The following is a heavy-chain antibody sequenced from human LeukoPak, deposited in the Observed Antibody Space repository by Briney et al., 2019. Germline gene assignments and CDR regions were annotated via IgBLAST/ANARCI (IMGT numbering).Heavy chain of an antibody. Sequence: PGGSLRLSCAASGFTFSSYAMSWVRQAPGKGLEWVSAISGSGGSTYYADSVKGRFTISRDNSKNTLYLQMNSPRAEDTAVYYCATRGTYYYDSSGYYHDDYWGQGTLVTVSS. D-gene: IGHD3-22*01. CDR1: GFTFSSYA. J-gene: IGHJ4*02. CDR3: ATRGTYYYDSSGYYHDDY. CDR2: ISGSGGST. V-gene: IGHV3-23*01.